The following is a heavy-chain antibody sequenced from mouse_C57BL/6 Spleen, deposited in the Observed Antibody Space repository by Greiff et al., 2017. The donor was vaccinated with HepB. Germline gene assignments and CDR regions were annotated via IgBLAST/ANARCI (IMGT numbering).Heavy chain of an antibody. V-gene: IGHV1-80*01. Sequence: QVQLKESGAELVKPGASVKISCKASGYAFSSYWMNWVKQRPGKGLEWIGQIYPGDGDTNYNGKFKGKATLTADKSSSTAYRQLSSLTSEDSAVYFCARGAAQATSAWFAYWGQGTLVTVSA. CDR1: GYAFSSYW. D-gene: IGHD3-2*02. CDR3: ARGAAQATSAWFAY. CDR2: IYPGDGDT. J-gene: IGHJ3*01.